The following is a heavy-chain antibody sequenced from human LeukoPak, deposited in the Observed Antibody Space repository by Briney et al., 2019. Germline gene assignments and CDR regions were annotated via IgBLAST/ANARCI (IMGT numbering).Heavy chain of an antibody. V-gene: IGHV4-59*08. CDR1: GGSMINNY. CDR2: IYQTRDS. D-gene: IGHD2-15*01. CDR3: ARHPFATPFDQ. J-gene: IGHJ4*02. Sequence: SETLSLTCTVSGGSMINNYWSWIRQAPGEGLEWIGYIYQTRDSNHNPSLKSRVTISMETSKNQMSLNLKSVTAADTAVYYCARHPFATPFDQWGQGTLVTVSS.